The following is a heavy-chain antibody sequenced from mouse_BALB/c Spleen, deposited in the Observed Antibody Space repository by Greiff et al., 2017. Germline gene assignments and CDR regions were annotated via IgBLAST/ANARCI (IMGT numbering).Heavy chain of an antibody. CDR3: ARSSYYGNYNYAMDY. V-gene: IGHV1-87*01. Sequence: QVQLKQSGAELARPGASVKLSCKASGYTFTSYWMQWVKQRPGQGLEWIGAIYPGDGDTRYTQKFKGKATLTADKSSSTAYMQLSSLASEDSAVYYCARSSYYGNYNYAMDYWGQGTSVTVSS. D-gene: IGHD2-10*01. CDR1: GYTFTSYW. J-gene: IGHJ4*01. CDR2: IYPGDGDT.